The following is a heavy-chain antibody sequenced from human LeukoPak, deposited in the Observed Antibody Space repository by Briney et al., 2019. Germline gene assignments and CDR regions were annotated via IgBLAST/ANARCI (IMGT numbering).Heavy chain of an antibody. CDR2: IYHSGST. CDR1: GYSISSGYY. V-gene: IGHV4-38-2*02. CDR3: ADAFDI. Sequence: PSETLSLTCTVSGYSISSGYYWGWIRQPPGKGLEWIGSIYHSGSTYYNPSLKSRVTISVDTSKNQFSLKLSSVTAADTAVYYCADAFDIWGQGTMVTVSS. J-gene: IGHJ3*02.